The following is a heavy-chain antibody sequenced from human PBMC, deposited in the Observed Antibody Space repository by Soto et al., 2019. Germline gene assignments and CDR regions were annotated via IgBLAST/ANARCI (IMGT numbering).Heavy chain of an antibody. J-gene: IGHJ4*02. CDR3: ASSRRGVGIVFFDY. Sequence: RASETLSLTCTVSGASIINGGYYWSWIRRHPGLGLEWIGYISNRGTTYFNPSLKGRVTISKDTSKNQFSLELRSVTAADTAVYYCASSRRGVGIVFFDYWGQGALVTVSS. D-gene: IGHD3-10*01. V-gene: IGHV4-31*03. CDR1: GASIINGGYY. CDR2: ISNRGTT.